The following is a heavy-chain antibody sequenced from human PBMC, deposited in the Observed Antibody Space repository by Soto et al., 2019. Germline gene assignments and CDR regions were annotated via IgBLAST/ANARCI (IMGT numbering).Heavy chain of an antibody. J-gene: IGHJ4*02. CDR2: IYWDDDK. CDR1: GFLLSTRGVG. Sequence: QITLKESGPMLVKPTETLTLTCTFSGFLLSTRGVGVGWIRQPPGKALEWLAHIYWDDDKRYSPSLESMVTITKDTSKNQVVLTLTILDPVDTATYYCAHIPFPYSHNFDYWGQGALVTVSS. D-gene: IGHD4-4*01. CDR3: AHIPFPYSHNFDY. V-gene: IGHV2-5*02.